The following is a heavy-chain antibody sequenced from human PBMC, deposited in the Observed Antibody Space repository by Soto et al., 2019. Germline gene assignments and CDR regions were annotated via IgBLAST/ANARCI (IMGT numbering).Heavy chain of an antibody. Sequence: EVQLVESGGGLVQPGRSLRLSCAASGFTFDDYAMHWVRQAPGNGLEWVSGISWNSGSIGYADSVKGRFTISRDNAKTCLYLQMNSLRAEDTALYYCAKDIVPGSEMAPDYWGQGTLVTVSS. CDR2: ISWNSGSI. D-gene: IGHD2-21*01. CDR1: GFTFDDYA. J-gene: IGHJ4*02. CDR3: AKDIVPGSEMAPDY. V-gene: IGHV3-9*01.